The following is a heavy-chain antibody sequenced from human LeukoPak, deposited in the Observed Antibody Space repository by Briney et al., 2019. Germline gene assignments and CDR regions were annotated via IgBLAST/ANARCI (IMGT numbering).Heavy chain of an antibody. J-gene: IGHJ3*01. V-gene: IGHV3-30*18. Sequence: GGSLRLSCTASRSTFNKYWMHWVRRAPGKGLEWVTLIYYDGTKESYGDSVKGRFTISRDNSKNTLYLQMNSLRVEDTALYYCAKDGGYSNYAFGLWGQGTMVIVSS. CDR3: AKDGGYSNYAFGL. CDR1: RSTFNKYW. CDR2: IYYDGTKE. D-gene: IGHD4-11*01.